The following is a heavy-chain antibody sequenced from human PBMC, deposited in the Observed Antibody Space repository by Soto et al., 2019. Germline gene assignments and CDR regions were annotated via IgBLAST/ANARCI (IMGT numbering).Heavy chain of an antibody. V-gene: IGHV3-23*01. Sequence: GGSLRLSCAASGFTFSGYAMSWVRQAPGKGLEWVSAISGSGGSTYYVESVRGRFTISRDNSKNTLYLQMNSLRAEDTAIYYCXNPTWEQLPYGFEYFRHWGQGTLVTVSS. CDR2: ISGSGGST. J-gene: IGHJ1*01. D-gene: IGHD4-17*01. CDR1: GFTFSGYA. CDR3: XNPTWEQLPYGFEYFRH.